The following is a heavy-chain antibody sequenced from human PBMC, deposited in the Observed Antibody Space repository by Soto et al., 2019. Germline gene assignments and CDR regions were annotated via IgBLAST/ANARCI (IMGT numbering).Heavy chain of an antibody. CDR3: TAQKVTKPAYYYGADV. V-gene: IGHV1-58*01. CDR1: GFTSSRSA. D-gene: IGHD2-21*02. CDR2: VVVGSGYT. Sequence: ASVKVSCKSFGFTSSRSAVLWVRQARGQRLEWIGWVVVGSGYTNYAQKFQERVTITTDMPTSTVYMELSSLRSDDTGVYYCTAQKVTKPAYYYGADVWGQGTSVTVSS. J-gene: IGHJ6*02.